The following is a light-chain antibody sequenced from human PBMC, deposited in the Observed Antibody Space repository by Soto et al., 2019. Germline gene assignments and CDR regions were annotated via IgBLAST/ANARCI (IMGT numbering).Light chain of an antibody. J-gene: IGKJ2*01. V-gene: IGKV1-39*01. CDR1: QSISNY. Sequence: DIQMTQSPSSLSASVGDRVTITCRTSQSISNYLNWYQQKPGKAPKLLFYAASSLQSGVPSRFSGSGSGTDFTLTISSPQPEDFATYYCQQTYSTPPTFGQGTTLEIK. CDR3: QQTYSTPPT. CDR2: AAS.